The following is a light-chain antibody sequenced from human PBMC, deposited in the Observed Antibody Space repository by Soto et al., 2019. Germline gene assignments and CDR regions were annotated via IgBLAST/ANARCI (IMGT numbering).Light chain of an antibody. J-gene: IGKJ1*01. Sequence: DIQMTQSPSSLSACVGDRVIINCRASQTIIRYVSWYQQKPGKAPKLLISAASSLQSGVSSRFSGSASGTDFTLTISSLQPEDFATYYCQQGYTTPLTFGQGTKVDIK. V-gene: IGKV1-39*01. CDR2: AAS. CDR3: QQGYTTPLT. CDR1: QTIIRY.